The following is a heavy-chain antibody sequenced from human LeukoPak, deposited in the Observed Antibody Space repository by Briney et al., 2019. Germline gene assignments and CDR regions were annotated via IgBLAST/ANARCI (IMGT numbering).Heavy chain of an antibody. CDR2: IGSRGTPI. CDR3: AKADYYFDH. Sequence: EWISAIGSRGTPIYYADSVRGRFTISRDNFKSTLYLQMNSLRVDDTAVYFCAKADYYFDHWGQGTLVTVSS. V-gene: IGHV3-23*01. J-gene: IGHJ4*02.